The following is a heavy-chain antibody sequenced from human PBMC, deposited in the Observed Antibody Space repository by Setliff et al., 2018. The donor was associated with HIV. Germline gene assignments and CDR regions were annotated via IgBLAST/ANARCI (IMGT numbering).Heavy chain of an antibody. CDR2: IIAYNGNT. D-gene: IGHD2-21*02. CDR1: GYTFTSYG. V-gene: IGHV1-18*03. J-gene: IGHJ6*03. Sequence: ASVKVSCKASGYTFTSYGISWVRQAPGQGLEWMGWIIAYNGNTNYAQKFGGRVDQTTDTSTSTAYRELRILKSDDLAVYYCSRHLPDWCGDCYPFYIDVWSTATTFSVSS. CDR3: SRHLPDWCGDCYPFYIDV.